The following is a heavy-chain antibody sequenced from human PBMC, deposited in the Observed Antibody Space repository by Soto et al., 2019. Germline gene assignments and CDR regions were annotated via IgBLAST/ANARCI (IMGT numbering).Heavy chain of an antibody. J-gene: IGHJ6*02. CDR2: IVVGSGNT. D-gene: IGHD2-15*01. V-gene: IGHV1-58*01. CDR3: AAEGGECSGGSCYSEFGYYGMDV. CDR1: GFTFTSSA. Sequence: SVKVSCKASGFTFTSSAVQWVRQARGQRLEWIGWIVVGSGNTNYAQKFQERVTITRDMSTSTAYMELSSLRSEDTAVYYCAAEGGECSGGSCYSEFGYYGMDVWG.